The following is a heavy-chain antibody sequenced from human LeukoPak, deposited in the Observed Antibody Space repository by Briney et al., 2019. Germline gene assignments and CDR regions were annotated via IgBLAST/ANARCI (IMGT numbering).Heavy chain of an antibody. V-gene: IGHV4-4*07. J-gene: IGHJ4*02. CDR3: AREEEDYDFWSGEGGFDY. D-gene: IGHD3-3*01. CDR2: IYTSGST. CDR1: GGPISSYY. Sequence: SETLSLSCTVSGGPISSYYWSWIRQPAGKGLEWIGRIYTSGSTNYNPSLKSRVTISVDKSKNQFSLKLSSVTAADTAVYYCAREEEDYDFWSGEGGFDYWGQGTLVTVSS.